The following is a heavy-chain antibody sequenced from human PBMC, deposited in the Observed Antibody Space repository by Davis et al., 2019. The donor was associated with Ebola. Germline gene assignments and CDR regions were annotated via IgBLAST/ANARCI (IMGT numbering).Heavy chain of an antibody. CDR3: ARDRWPNLASYYGMDV. Sequence: GGSLRLSCVASGFIFGNYWMNWVRQAPGKGLEWVANIRGDGSEQSYVDSVKVRFTNSRDNAKNSLYLEMNSLRAEDTAVFYCARDRWPNLASYYGMDVWGQGTTVTVSS. CDR1: GFIFGNYW. V-gene: IGHV3-7*01. D-gene: IGHD4-23*01. J-gene: IGHJ6*02. CDR2: IRGDGSEQ.